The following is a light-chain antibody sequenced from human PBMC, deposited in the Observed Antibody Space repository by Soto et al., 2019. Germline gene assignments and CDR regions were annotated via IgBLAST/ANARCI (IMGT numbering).Light chain of an antibody. Sequence: QSALTQPASVSGSPGQSITISCTGTSSDIGAYNYVSWYQQHPGKAPKLIIYEVNNRPSGVSNRFSGSKSGNTASLTISGLQLEDEADYHCSSYTGGSTYWIFGGGTNLTVL. V-gene: IGLV2-14*01. CDR2: EVN. J-gene: IGLJ3*02. CDR1: SSDIGAYNY. CDR3: SSYTGGSTYWI.